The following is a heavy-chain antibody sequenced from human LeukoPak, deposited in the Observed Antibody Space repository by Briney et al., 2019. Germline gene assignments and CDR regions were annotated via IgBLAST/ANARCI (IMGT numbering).Heavy chain of an antibody. J-gene: IGHJ5*02. CDR1: GGTFSSYA. V-gene: IGHV1-69*05. CDR2: IIPIFGTA. Sequence: SVNVSCTASGGTFSSYAISWVRQAPGQGLEWMGGIIPIFGTANYAQKFQGRVTITTDESTSTAYMELSSLRSEDTAVYYCARDQTEGPNSSGYYNWFDPWGQGTLVTVSS. D-gene: IGHD3-22*01. CDR3: ARDQTEGPNSSGYYNWFDP.